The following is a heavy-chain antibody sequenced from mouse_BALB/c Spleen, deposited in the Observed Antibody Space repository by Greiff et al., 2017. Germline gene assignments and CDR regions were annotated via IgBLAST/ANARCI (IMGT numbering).Heavy chain of an antibody. CDR3: ARSGMITSYYFDY. Sequence: VQLQQSGAELVRPGTSVKVSCKASGYAFTNYLIEWVKQRPGQGLEWIGVINPGSGGTNYNEKFKGKATLTADKSSSTAYMQLSSLTSDDSAVYFCARSGMITSYYFDYWGQGTTLTVSS. J-gene: IGHJ2*01. D-gene: IGHD2-4*01. CDR1: GYAFTNYL. CDR2: INPGSGGT. V-gene: IGHV1-54*01.